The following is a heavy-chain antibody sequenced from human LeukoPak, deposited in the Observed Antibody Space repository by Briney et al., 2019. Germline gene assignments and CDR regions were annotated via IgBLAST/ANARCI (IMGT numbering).Heavy chain of an antibody. J-gene: IGHJ4*02. D-gene: IGHD1-26*01. CDR1: GGSISTISYY. V-gene: IGHV4-39*01. CDR3: ARRGGSYRYFDY. Sequence: SEALSLTCSVSGGSISTISYYWGWVRQPPGKGLEWIGSIYYTGSTYFNPSLKSRVTVSIDTSKNQSSLKLSSVTAADTAVYYCARRGGSYRYFDYWGQGALVTVSS. CDR2: IYYTGST.